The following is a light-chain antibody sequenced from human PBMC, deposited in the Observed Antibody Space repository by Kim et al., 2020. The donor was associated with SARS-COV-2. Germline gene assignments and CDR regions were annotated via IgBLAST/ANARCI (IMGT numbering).Light chain of an antibody. J-gene: IGKJ1*01. CDR1: QTISTY. Sequence: DIQMTQSPSSLSASVGDRVTMTCRASQTISTYVNWYLQKPGKAPKLLIYAASSLPGGVPSRFSGSGSGSDFTLTISSLQPEDFATHYRQQAYNSPPTFGPGAKVDIK. V-gene: IGKV1-39*01. CDR2: AAS. CDR3: QQAYNSPPT.